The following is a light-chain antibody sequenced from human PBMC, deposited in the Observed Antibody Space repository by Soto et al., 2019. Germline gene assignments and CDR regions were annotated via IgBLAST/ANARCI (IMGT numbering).Light chain of an antibody. CDR3: QKYDSDPRT. CDR1: QSISSY. CDR2: GSS. J-gene: IGKJ1*01. Sequence: DIQMTQSPSSLSASVGDRFPITCRASQSISSYLNWYLQKPGKVPKLLIYGSSTLQSGVPSRFSGSGSGTDFTLTISSLQPEDVATYYCQKYDSDPRTFGQGTKVDI. V-gene: IGKV1-27*01.